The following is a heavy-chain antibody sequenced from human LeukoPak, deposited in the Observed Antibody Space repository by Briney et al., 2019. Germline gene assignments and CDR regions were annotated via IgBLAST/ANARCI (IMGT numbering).Heavy chain of an antibody. CDR1: GYTFTGYS. D-gene: IGHD5-24*01. J-gene: IGHJ4*02. CDR3: ATVTRYHSDGYTSRGYNDY. Sequence: GASVNVSCKASGYTFTGYSMHWVRQAPGQGLEWMGLIRPNSGTTNYAQRFQGRVTMTRDTSSSTAYMELSSLRSDDTAVYYCATVTRYHSDGYTSRGYNDYWGQGTLVTVSS. CDR2: IRPNSGTT. V-gene: IGHV1-2*02.